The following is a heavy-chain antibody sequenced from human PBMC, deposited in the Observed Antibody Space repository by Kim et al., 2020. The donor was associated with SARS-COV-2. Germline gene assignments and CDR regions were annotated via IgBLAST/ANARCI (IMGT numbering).Heavy chain of an antibody. CDR3: ARERGDCTNGVCFYYYYYGMDV. V-gene: IGHV1-18*01. D-gene: IGHD2-8*01. J-gene: IGHJ6*02. CDR1: GYTFTSYG. CDR2: ISAYNGNT. Sequence: ASVKVSCKASGYTFTSYGISWVRQAPGQGLEWMGWISAYNGNTNYAQKLQGRVTMTTDTSTSTAYMELRSLRSDDTAVYYCARERGDCTNGVCFYYYYYGMDVWGQGTTVTVSS.